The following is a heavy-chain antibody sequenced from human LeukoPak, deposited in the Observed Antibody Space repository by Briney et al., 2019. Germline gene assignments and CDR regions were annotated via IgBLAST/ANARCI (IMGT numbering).Heavy chain of an antibody. CDR2: ISGSGGRT. CDR3: AKDREMATISDY. V-gene: IGHV3-23*01. CDR1: GFTFSSYA. J-gene: IGHJ4*02. D-gene: IGHD5-24*01. Sequence: GGSLRLSCAASGFTFSSYAMSWVRQAPGKGLEWVSAISGSGGRTYYADSVKGRFTISRDNSKNTLYLQMNSPRAEDTAVYYCAKDREMATISDYWGQGTLVTVSS.